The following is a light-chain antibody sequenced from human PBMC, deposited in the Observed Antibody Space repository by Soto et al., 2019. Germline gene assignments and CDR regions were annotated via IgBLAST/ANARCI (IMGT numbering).Light chain of an antibody. CDR2: LDSDGSH. J-gene: IGLJ3*02. V-gene: IGLV4-69*01. CDR1: SGHSTYA. Sequence: QAVVTQSPSASASLGASVKLTCTLSSGHSTYAIAWHQQQPEKGPRYLMKLDSDGSHSKGDGIPDRFSGSSSGAERYLTISSLQSADEADYYCQTWATGPDWVFGGGTKLTVL. CDR3: QTWATGPDWV.